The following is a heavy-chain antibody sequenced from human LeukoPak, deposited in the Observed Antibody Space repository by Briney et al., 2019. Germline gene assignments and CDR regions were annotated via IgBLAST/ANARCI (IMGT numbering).Heavy chain of an antibody. J-gene: IGHJ4*02. Sequence: ASVKVSCKASGYTFTGYYMHWVRQAPGQGLEWMGWINPNSGGTNHAQKFQGRVTMTRDTSISTAYMELSRLRSDDTAVYYCARYTIPTFFFDYWGQGTLVTVSS. V-gene: IGHV1-2*02. CDR2: INPNSGGT. CDR1: GYTFTGYY. CDR3: ARYTIPTFFFDY. D-gene: IGHD3-16*01.